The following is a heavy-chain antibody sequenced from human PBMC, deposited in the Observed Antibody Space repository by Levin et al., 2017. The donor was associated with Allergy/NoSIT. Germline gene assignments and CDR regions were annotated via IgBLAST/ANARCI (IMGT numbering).Heavy chain of an antibody. CDR1: GGSISSGGYY. Sequence: SETLSLTCTVSGGSISSGGYYWSWIRQHPGMGLEWIGYIDYSGDTDDNPSRKRRVTISVDTSKNQFSLKLSTVTAADTAVYYCASETGYDLDQWGQGTMVTVSS. D-gene: IGHD5-12*01. CDR3: ASETGYDLDQ. V-gene: IGHV4-31*03. CDR2: IDYSGDT. J-gene: IGHJ4*02.